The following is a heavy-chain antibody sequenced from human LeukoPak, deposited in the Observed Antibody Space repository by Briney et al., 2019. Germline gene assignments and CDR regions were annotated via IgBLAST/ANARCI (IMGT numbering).Heavy chain of an antibody. J-gene: IGHJ4*02. Sequence: PSETLSLTCTVSGVSISSGDYYRSWIRQPPGKVLEWIGYVYHSGSTYYSPPLRNRVTLSVDTSKNQFSLKLSTVTAADTAVYYCARAHGSPSVRLFDSWGQGTLVTVSS. V-gene: IGHV4-30-4*01. D-gene: IGHD3-10*01. CDR1: GVSISSGDYY. CDR2: VYHSGST. CDR3: ARAHGSPSVRLFDS.